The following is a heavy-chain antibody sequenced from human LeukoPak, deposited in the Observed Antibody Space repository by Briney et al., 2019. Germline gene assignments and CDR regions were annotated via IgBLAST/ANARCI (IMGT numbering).Heavy chain of an antibody. D-gene: IGHD2-15*01. CDR1: GFTFGTYA. CDR2: ISWDSGNT. J-gene: IGHJ5*02. CDR3: AKSGQYCSGGSYQNWFDP. V-gene: IGHV3-9*01. Sequence: GRSLRLSCAASGFTFGTYAMHWVRQAPGKGLEWVSGISWDSGNTHYADSVKGRFTISRDNAKNSLYLQMNSLRVEDTALYYCAKSGQYCSGGSYQNWFDPWGQGTLVTVSS.